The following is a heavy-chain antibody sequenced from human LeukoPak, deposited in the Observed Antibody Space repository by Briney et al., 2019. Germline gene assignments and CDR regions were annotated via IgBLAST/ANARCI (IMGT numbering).Heavy chain of an antibody. CDR2: IYYSGST. Sequence: SETLSLTCTVSGGSISSSSYYWGWIRQPPGKGLEWIGSIYYSGSTYYNPSLKSRVTISVDTAKNHFSLKLSSVTAAHTAVYYCARLDHHGGYFDYWGQGTLVTVSS. J-gene: IGHJ4*02. CDR1: GGSISSSSYY. V-gene: IGHV4-39*02. D-gene: IGHD1-14*01. CDR3: ARLDHHGGYFDY.